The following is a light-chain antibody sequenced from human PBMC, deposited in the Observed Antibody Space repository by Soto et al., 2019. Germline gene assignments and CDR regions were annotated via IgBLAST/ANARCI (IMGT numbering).Light chain of an antibody. CDR1: QSVSSSY. Sequence: EMVLTQSPGTLSLSPGERATLSGRASQSVSSSYLAWYQQKPGQAPRLLIYGASSRATGIPDRFSGSGSGTDFTLTISRLEPEDFAVYYCQQYGRSSRTFGQGTKVEIK. V-gene: IGKV3-20*01. CDR2: GAS. J-gene: IGKJ1*01. CDR3: QQYGRSSRT.